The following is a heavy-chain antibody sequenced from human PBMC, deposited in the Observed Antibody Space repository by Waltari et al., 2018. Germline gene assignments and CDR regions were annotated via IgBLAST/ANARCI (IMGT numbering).Heavy chain of an antibody. J-gene: IGHJ2*01. V-gene: IGHV4-38-2*01. CDR1: GYSISSGYY. Sequence: VQLQESGPGLVKPSETLSLTCAVSGYSISSGYYWGWIRQPPGKGLEWIGSIYHSGSTYYNPSLKSRVTISVDTSKNQFSLKLSSVTAADTAVYYCARQSHISRYFDLWGRGTLVTVSS. CDR3: ARQSHISRYFDL. CDR2: IYHSGST.